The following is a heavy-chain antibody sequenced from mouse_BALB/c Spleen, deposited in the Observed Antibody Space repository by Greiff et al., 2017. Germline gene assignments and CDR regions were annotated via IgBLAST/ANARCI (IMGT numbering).Heavy chain of an antibody. V-gene: IGHV1-77*01. CDR1: GYTFTDYV. CDR2: IYPGSGST. J-gene: IGHJ3*01. D-gene: IGHD2-10*01. CDR3: ARRAYYGNYWFAY. Sequence: VQLQQSGPELVKPGASVKMSCKASGYTFTDYVISWVKQRTGQGLEWIGEIYPGSGSTYYNEKFKGKATLTADKSSNTAYMQLSSLTSEDSAVYFCARRAYYGNYWFAYWGQGTLVTVSA.